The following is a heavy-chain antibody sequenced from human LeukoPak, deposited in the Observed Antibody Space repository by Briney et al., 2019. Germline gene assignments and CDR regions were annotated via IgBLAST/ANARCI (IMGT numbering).Heavy chain of an antibody. Sequence: SETLSLTCTVSGYSISSGYYWGWIRQPPGKGLEWIGSIYHSGSTYYNPSLKSRVTISVDRSKNQFSLKLSSVTAADTAVYYCAILRSGSYYYYYMDVWGKGTTVTVSS. D-gene: IGHD3-3*01. CDR2: IYHSGST. CDR3: AILRSGSYYYYYMDV. V-gene: IGHV4-38-2*02. J-gene: IGHJ6*03. CDR1: GYSISSGYY.